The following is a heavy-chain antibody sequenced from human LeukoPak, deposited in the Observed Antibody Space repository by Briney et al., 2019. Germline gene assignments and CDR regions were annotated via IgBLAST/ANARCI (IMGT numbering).Heavy chain of an antibody. D-gene: IGHD3-3*01. V-gene: IGHV4-34*01. Sequence: SETLSLTCAVYGGSFSGYYWSWIRQPPGKGLEWIGEINNSGSTNYNPSLKSRVTISVDTSKNQFSLKLSSVTAADTAVYYCARALRNFWSGYYISNWFDPWGQGTLVTVSS. CDR1: GGSFSGYY. J-gene: IGHJ5*02. CDR2: INNSGST. CDR3: ARALRNFWSGYYISNWFDP.